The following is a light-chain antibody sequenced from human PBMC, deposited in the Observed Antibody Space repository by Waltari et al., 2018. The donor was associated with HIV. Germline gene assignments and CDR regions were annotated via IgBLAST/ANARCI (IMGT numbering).Light chain of an antibody. CDR1: QSVRSSY. V-gene: IGKV3-20*01. CDR2: GVS. Sequence: EIVLTQSPGTLSLSPGERAILSCRASQSVRSSYVAWYQQNPGQASRLLIYGVSSSATGIPDRLSGSGSGTEFILTISRLEPEDFAVYYCQQYDSPPRTFGQGTKVEIK. J-gene: IGKJ1*01. CDR3: QQYDSPPRT.